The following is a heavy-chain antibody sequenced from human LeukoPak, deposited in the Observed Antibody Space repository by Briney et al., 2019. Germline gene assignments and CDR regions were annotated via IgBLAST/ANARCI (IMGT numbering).Heavy chain of an antibody. D-gene: IGHD5-12*01. CDR1: GGSISTYY. Sequence: ASETLSFTCTLSGGSISTYYWSWIRQPPGKGLEWIGYVYHSGSTNYNPSLKSRVTISVDTSKNQFSLKLSSVTAADTAVYYCARGGGYASPIGYWGQGALVTVSS. J-gene: IGHJ4*02. V-gene: IGHV4-59*01. CDR2: VYHSGST. CDR3: ARGGGYASPIGY.